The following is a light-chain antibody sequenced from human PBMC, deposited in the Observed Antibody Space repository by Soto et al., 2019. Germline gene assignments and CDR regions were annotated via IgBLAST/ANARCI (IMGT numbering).Light chain of an antibody. CDR1: QSVSNNY. J-gene: IGKJ5*01. V-gene: IGKV3-20*01. CDR3: QLYGISPH. Sequence: EIVLTQSPGTLSLSPGERATLSCRASQSVSNNYLAWYQQKPGQAPRLLIYGASNRATGIPDRFSGSGSETEFTLTIRSLQSEDFAVYYCQLYGISPHFGQGTRLEI. CDR2: GAS.